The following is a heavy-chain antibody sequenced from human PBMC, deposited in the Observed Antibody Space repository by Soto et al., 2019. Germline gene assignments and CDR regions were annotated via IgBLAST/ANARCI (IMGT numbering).Heavy chain of an antibody. CDR2: IIPILGIA. J-gene: IGHJ3*02. CDR3: ARAYYDSSGYLDAFDI. CDR1: GGTFSSYT. D-gene: IGHD3-22*01. V-gene: IGHV1-69*02. Sequence: ASVKVSCKASGGTFSSYTISWVRQAPGQGLEWMGRIIPILGIANYAQKFQGRVTITADKSTSTAYMELSSLRSEDTAVYYCARAYYDSSGYLDAFDIWGQGTMVTVSS.